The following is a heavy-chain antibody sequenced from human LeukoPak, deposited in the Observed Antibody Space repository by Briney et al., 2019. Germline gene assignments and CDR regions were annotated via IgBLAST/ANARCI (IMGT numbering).Heavy chain of an antibody. CDR3: AISDMAAAGIDY. J-gene: IGHJ4*02. V-gene: IGHV3-21*01. CDR2: ITSSSSYI. Sequence: TGGSLRLSCAASGXTFSRYSMNWVRQAPGKGLEWVSSITSSSSYIYYADSVKGRFTISRDNAKNSLYLQMNSLRAEDTAVYYCAISDMAAAGIDYWGQGTLVTVSS. D-gene: IGHD6-13*01. CDR1: GXTFSRYS.